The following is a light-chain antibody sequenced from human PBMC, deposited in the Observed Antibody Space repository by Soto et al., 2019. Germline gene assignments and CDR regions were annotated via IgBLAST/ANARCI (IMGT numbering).Light chain of an antibody. Sequence: QSALTQPRSVSWAPGQSVTIYCTGTSSDVGGYNYVSWYQQHPGKAPKLMIYDVSKRPSGVPDRFSGSKSGNTASLTISGLQAEDEADYYCCSYAGSYTWVFGGGTKVTVL. J-gene: IGLJ3*02. V-gene: IGLV2-11*01. CDR1: SSDVGGYNY. CDR3: CSYAGSYTWV. CDR2: DVS.